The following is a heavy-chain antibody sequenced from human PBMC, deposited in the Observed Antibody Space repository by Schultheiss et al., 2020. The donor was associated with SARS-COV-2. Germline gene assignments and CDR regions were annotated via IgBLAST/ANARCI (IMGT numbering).Heavy chain of an antibody. D-gene: IGHD3-22*01. CDR1: GYTFTGYY. CDR2: MNPNSGNT. CDR3: ARGDDSSGYPPDY. V-gene: IGHV1-2*02. Sequence: ASVKVSCKASGYTFTGYYMHWVRQAPGQGLEWMGWMNPNSGNTGYAQKFQGRVTMTRDTSISTAYMELSRLRSDDTAVYYCARGDDSSGYPPDYWGQGTLVTVAS. J-gene: IGHJ4*02.